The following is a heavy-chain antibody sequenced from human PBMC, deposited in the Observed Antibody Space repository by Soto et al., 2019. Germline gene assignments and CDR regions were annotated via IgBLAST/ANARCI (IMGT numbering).Heavy chain of an antibody. CDR2: VKSIADAGTT. D-gene: IGHD3-16*01. V-gene: IGHV3-15*01. J-gene: IGHJ4*02. CDR3: TTGRYTFGLDS. CDR1: GITFSDAW. Sequence: GGSLRLSCAASGITFSDAWMTWVRQVPGKGLEWVGRVKSIADAGTTTYAAPVKGRFSISRDDSNSTLFLQMNSLKIEDTVVYYCTTGRYTFGLDSWGQGILVTVSS.